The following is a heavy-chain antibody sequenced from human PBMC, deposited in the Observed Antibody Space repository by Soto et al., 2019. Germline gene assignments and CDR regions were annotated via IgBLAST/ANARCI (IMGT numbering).Heavy chain of an antibody. V-gene: IGHV4-59*01. CDR3: TRGGPPITIFGVVMSWFDP. J-gene: IGHJ5*02. D-gene: IGHD3-3*01. CDR1: GGSISSYY. Sequence: TLSLTSTVSGGSISSYYWSWIRQPPGKGLEWIGYIYYSGSTNYNPSLKSRVTISVDTSKNQFSLKLTSVTAADTAVYYCTRGGPPITIFGVVMSWFDPWGQGTLVTVSS. CDR2: IYYSGST.